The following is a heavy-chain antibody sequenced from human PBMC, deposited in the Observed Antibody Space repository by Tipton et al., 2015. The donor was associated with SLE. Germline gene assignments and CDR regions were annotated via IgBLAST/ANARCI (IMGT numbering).Heavy chain of an antibody. CDR3: VNFAVTSRLMGGNYFDY. CDR2: IRYDGSNK. Sequence: SLRLPCAASGFTFSSYGMHWVRQAPGKGLEWVAFIRYDGSNKYYADSVKGRFTISRDNSKNTLYLQMNSLRAEDTAVYYCVNFAVTSRLMGGNYFDYWGQGTLVTVSS. J-gene: IGHJ4*02. D-gene: IGHD2-2*01. CDR1: GFTFSSYG. V-gene: IGHV3-30*02.